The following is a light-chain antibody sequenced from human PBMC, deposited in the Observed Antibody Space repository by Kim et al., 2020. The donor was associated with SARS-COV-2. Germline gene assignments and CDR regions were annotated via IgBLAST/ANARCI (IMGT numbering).Light chain of an antibody. Sequence: SYELTQPPSVSVAPGKTARITCGGNNIGSKSVHWYQQKPGQAPVLVIYYDSDRPSGIPERFSGSNSGNTATLTISRVEAGDEADYYCQVWVSSSDHAVFG. CDR1: NIGSKS. CDR2: YDS. V-gene: IGLV3-21*04. CDR3: QVWVSSSDHAV. J-gene: IGLJ7*01.